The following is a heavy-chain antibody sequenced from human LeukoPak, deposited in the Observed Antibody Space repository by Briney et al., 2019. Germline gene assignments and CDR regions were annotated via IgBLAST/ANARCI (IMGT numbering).Heavy chain of an antibody. Sequence: SCKASGGTFSSYAMSWVRQAPGKGLEWVSTISDSGSSTYYAESVKGRFTISRDNSRNTLYLHMISLWPDDTAIYYCAKLYGSGTYYNYFHYWGQGTLVTVSS. CDR1: GGTFSSYA. CDR3: AKLYGSGTYYNYFHY. D-gene: IGHD3-10*01. CDR2: ISDSGSST. V-gene: IGHV3-23*01. J-gene: IGHJ4*02.